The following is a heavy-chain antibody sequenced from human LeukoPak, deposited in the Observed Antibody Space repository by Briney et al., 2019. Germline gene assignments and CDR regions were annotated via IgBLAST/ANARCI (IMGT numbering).Heavy chain of an antibody. Sequence: SQTLSLTCTVSSGSISSHYWSWIRQPPGKGLEWIGYIYYSGSTDYNPSLKSRVTISVDTSKNQFSLKLSSVTAADTAVYYCATAPAAADSSWGQGTLVAVSS. CDR2: IYYSGST. J-gene: IGHJ5*02. CDR3: ATAPAAADSS. CDR1: SGSISSHY. D-gene: IGHD6-13*01. V-gene: IGHV4-59*11.